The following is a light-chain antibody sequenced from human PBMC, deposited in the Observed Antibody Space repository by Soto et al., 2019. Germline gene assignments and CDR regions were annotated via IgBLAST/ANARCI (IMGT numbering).Light chain of an antibody. CDR3: SSYSNTDTLFV. V-gene: IGLV2-14*01. CDR1: TSDVGGYDY. CDR2: EVT. Sequence: QSVLTQPASVSGSPGQSITISCTGTTSDVGGYDYVSWYQHHPGKAPKLILYEVTHRPSGLSSRFSGSKSGNTASLTISGLQADDEAEYYCSSYSNTDTLFVFGSGTKATVL. J-gene: IGLJ1*01.